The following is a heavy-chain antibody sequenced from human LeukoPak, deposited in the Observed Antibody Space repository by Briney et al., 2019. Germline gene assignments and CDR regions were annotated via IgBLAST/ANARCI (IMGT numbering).Heavy chain of an antibody. V-gene: IGHV3-66*01. D-gene: IGHD6-13*01. Sequence: PGGSLRLSCAASGFTVSSNYMSWVRQAPGKGLEWVSVIYSGGSTYYADSVKGRFTISRDNSKNTLYLQMNSLRAEDTAVYYCARSNDTLDGYSSSWYLAFDIWGQGTMVTVSS. CDR1: GFTVSSNY. CDR3: ARSNDTLDGYSSSWYLAFDI. J-gene: IGHJ3*02. CDR2: IYSGGST.